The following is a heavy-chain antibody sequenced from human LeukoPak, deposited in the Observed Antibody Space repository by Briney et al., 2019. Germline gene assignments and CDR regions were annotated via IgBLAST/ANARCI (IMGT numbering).Heavy chain of an antibody. D-gene: IGHD2-15*01. J-gene: IGHJ6*03. Sequence: GGSLRLSCTASGFTFGDYAMSWVRQAPGKGLEWVGFIRSKAYGGTTEYAASVKGRFTISRDDSKSIAYLQMNSLRAEDTAVYYCARVSSPTGYCSGGSCYRRNYYYYYYMDVWGKGTTVTISS. CDR2: IRSKAYGGTT. CDR3: ARVSSPTGYCSGGSCYRRNYYYYYYMDV. CDR1: GFTFGDYA. V-gene: IGHV3-49*04.